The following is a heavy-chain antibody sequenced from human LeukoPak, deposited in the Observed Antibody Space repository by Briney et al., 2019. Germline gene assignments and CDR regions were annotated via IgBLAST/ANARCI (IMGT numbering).Heavy chain of an antibody. CDR1: GGSVSSYY. Sequence: PSETLSLTCTVSGGSVSSYYWSWIRQPPGKGRGWIGYIYYSGSTNYNPSLKSRVTISMDTSKNQFSLKLSSVTAADMAVYYCARDWEDYRVFNGFDIWGQGTMVTASS. CDR3: ARDWEDYRVFNGFDI. V-gene: IGHV4-59*02. CDR2: IYYSGST. J-gene: IGHJ3*02. D-gene: IGHD4-17*01.